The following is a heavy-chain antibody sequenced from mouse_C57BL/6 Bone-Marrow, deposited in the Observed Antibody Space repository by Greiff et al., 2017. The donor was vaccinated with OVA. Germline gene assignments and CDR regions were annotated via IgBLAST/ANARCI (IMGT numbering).Heavy chain of an antibody. CDR1: GYTFTAYE. CDR3: TRGGYYVWFAY. Sequence: LVESGAELVRPGASVTLSCKASGYTFTAYEMHWVKQTPVHGLEWIGAIDPETGGTAYNQKFKGKAILTADKSSSTAYMELRSLTSEDSAVYYCTRGGYYVWFAYWGQGTLVTVSA. J-gene: IGHJ3*01. CDR2: IDPETGGT. D-gene: IGHD2-3*01. V-gene: IGHV1-15*01.